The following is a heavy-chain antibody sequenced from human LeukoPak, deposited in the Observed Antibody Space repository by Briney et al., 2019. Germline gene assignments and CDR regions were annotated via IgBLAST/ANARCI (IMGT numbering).Heavy chain of an antibody. Sequence: PGGSLRLSCAASGFTFSSYAMSWVLQAPGKGLEWVSAISGSGGSTYYADSVKGRFTISRDNSKNTLYLQMNSLRAEDTAVYYCAKAGYDSSGFYDAFDIWGQGTMVTVSS. CDR3: AKAGYDSSGFYDAFDI. V-gene: IGHV3-23*01. CDR1: GFTFSSYA. J-gene: IGHJ3*02. D-gene: IGHD3-22*01. CDR2: ISGSGGST.